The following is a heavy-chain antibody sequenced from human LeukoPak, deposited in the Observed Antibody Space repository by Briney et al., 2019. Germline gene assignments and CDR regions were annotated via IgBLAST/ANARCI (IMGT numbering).Heavy chain of an antibody. CDR3: AREQYPTYYDFWSGSIGMDV. V-gene: IGHV3-7*03. J-gene: IGHJ6*02. D-gene: IGHD3-3*01. Sequence: GGSLRLSCAASGFTMRNHWMSWVRQAPGKGLEWVADIKQDGSGIHYVDYVKGRFTISRDNAKNSLYLQMNSLRVGDTAVYYCAREQYPTYYDFWSGSIGMDVWGQGTTVTVSS. CDR1: GFTMRNHW. CDR2: IKQDGSGI.